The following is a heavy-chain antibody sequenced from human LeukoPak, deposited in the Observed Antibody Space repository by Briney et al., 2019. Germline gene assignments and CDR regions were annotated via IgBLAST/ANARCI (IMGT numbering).Heavy chain of an antibody. CDR1: GGSFSGYY. V-gene: IGHV4-34*01. J-gene: IGHJ6*03. Sequence: SETLSLTCAVYGGSFSGYYWSWIRHPPGKGLEWIGEINHSGSTNYNPSLKSRVTISVDTSKNQFSLKLSSVTAADTAVYYCARGSGWNYYYYYMDVWGKGTTVTVSS. CDR2: INHSGST. D-gene: IGHD6-19*01. CDR3: ARGSGWNYYYYYMDV.